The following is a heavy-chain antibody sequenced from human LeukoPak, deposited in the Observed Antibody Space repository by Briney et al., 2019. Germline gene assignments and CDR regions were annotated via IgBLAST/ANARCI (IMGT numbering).Heavy chain of an antibody. CDR2: INHSGST. CDR3: ARVRLCSGGSCYTWFDY. V-gene: IGHV4-34*01. D-gene: IGHD2-15*01. Sequence: SETLSLTCAVYGGSFSGYYWSWTRQPPGKGLEWIGEINHSGSTNYNPSLKSRVTISVDTSKNQFSLKLSSVTAADTAVYYCARVRLCSGGSCYTWFDYWGQGTLVTVSS. CDR1: GGSFSGYY. J-gene: IGHJ4*02.